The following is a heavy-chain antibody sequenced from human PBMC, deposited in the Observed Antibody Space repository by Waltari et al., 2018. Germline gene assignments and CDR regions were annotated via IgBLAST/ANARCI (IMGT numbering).Heavy chain of an antibody. J-gene: IGHJ4*02. V-gene: IGHV4-39*01. CDR1: GGSISSSSYS. CDR2: IYYSGST. CDR3: ARQGGSKRPVTAIPFDY. Sequence: QLQLQESGPGLVKPSETLSLTCTVSGGSISSSSYSWGWIRQPPGKGLEWIGSIYYSGSTYYNPSLKSRVTISVDTSKNQFSLKLSSVTAADTAVYYCARQGGSKRPVTAIPFDYWGQGTLVTVSS. D-gene: IGHD2-21*02.